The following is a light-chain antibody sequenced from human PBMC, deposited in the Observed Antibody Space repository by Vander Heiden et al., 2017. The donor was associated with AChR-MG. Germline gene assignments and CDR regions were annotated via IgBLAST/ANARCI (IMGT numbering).Light chain of an antibody. CDR2: AAS. Sequence: DIQMTQSPSSVSASVGDRVTITCRASQGISSWLVWYQQKPGKAPKLLISAASSLQSGVPSRFSGSGSGTDFTLTISSLQSEDFGTYYCQEASSFPRTFGQGTKVEIK. J-gene: IGKJ1*01. CDR3: QEASSFPRT. V-gene: IGKV1-12*01. CDR1: QGISSW.